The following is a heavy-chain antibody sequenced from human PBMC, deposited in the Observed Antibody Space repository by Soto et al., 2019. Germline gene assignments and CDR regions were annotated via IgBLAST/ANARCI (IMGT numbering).Heavy chain of an antibody. CDR1: GGSFSGYY. CDR2: THYSGDT. CDR3: ARGDSQVSSVFDY. J-gene: IGHJ4*02. V-gene: IGHV4-31*11. D-gene: IGHD3-16*01. Sequence: PSETLSLTCAVYGGSFSGYYWSWIRQEPGKGLEWIGYTHYSGDTSYNPSLRSRVTISTDTSKTQFSLRLRSVTSADTAVYYCARGDSQVSSVFDYWGQGMLVTVSS.